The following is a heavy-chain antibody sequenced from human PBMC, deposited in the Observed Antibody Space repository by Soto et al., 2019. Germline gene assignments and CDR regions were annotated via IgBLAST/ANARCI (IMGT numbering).Heavy chain of an antibody. CDR1: GYTFTSYD. D-gene: IGHD2-8*01. Sequence: ASVKVSCKASGYTFTSYDINWVRQATGQGFEYLGWMNPNSGNTGYVKKFQGRITISPDTSNNQLSLQLNSVTPDDTAVYYCARLIGNSWLDSWGQGTLVTVSS. CDR2: MNPNSGNT. J-gene: IGHJ5*01. CDR3: ARLIGNSWLDS. V-gene: IGHV1-8*01.